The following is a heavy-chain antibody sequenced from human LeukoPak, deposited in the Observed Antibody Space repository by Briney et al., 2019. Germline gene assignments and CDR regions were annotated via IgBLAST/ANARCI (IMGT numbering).Heavy chain of an antibody. CDR2: INPNSGGT. CDR1: GYTFTGYY. Sequence: ASVTVSCKASGYTFTGYYMHWVRQAPGQGLEWMGWINPNSGGTNYAQKFQGRVTMTRDTSISTAYMELSRLRSDDTAVYYCARDPDSSSWYATNFDYWGQGTLVTVSS. D-gene: IGHD6-13*01. V-gene: IGHV1-2*02. J-gene: IGHJ4*02. CDR3: ARDPDSSSWYATNFDY.